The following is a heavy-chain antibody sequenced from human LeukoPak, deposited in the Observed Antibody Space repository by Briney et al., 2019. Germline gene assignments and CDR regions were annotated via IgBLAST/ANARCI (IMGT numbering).Heavy chain of an antibody. V-gene: IGHV4-34*01. CDR1: GGSFSGYY. Sequence: SETLSLTCAVYGGSFSGYYWGWIRQPPGKGLEWIGSIYYSGSTYYKSSLKSRVTISVDTSKNQFSLKLSSVTAADTAVYYCARQAPSSKYYYDSSGYSFDYWGQGTLVTVSS. CDR2: IYYSGST. D-gene: IGHD3-22*01. CDR3: ARQAPSSKYYYDSSGYSFDY. J-gene: IGHJ4*02.